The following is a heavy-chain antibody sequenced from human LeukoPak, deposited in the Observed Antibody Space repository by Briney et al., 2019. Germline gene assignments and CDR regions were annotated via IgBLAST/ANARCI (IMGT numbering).Heavy chain of an antibody. V-gene: IGHV3-48*02. CDR2: ISVSGAKI. Sequence: GGSLRLSCAASGLSFTTDGINWVRQAPGKGLGWISFISVSGAKIYYADSVRGRFTISRDIAKNSVYLQMNSLRDEDTAVYYCATNPELGHYFDYWGQGILVTVSS. CDR1: GLSFTTDG. CDR3: ATNPELGHYFDY. J-gene: IGHJ4*02. D-gene: IGHD2-8*01.